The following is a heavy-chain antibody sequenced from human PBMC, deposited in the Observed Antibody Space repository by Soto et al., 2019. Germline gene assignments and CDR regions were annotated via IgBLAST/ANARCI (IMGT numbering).Heavy chain of an antibody. CDR1: GSSLSSGGYS. CDR2: IYHSGST. CDR3: AAGGGLPRYY. J-gene: IGHJ4*02. D-gene: IGHD5-12*01. Sequence: SETLSLTCAVSGSSLSSGGYSWSWIRQPPGKGLEWIGYIYHSGSTYYNPSLKSRVTISVDRSKNQFSLKLSSVTAADTDVYYCAAGGGLPRYYWGQGTLFTVLL. V-gene: IGHV4-30-2*01.